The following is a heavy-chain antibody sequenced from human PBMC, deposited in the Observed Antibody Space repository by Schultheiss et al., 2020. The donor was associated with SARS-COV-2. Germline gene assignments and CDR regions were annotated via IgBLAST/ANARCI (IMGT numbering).Heavy chain of an antibody. J-gene: IGHJ5*02. CDR1: GGSISSGGYY. CDR2: IYYSGST. D-gene: IGHD6-19*01. V-gene: IGHV4-31*03. CDR3: ARDPGSSGWGNGRFDP. Sequence: SETLSLTCTVSGGSISSGGYYWSWIRQHPGKGLEWIGYIYYSGSTYYNPSLKSRVTISVDRSKNQFSLKLSSVSAADTAVYYCARDPGSSGWGNGRFDPWGQGALVTVSS.